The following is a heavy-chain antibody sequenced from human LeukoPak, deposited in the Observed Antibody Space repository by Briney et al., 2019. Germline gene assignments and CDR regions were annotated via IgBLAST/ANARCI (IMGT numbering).Heavy chain of an antibody. D-gene: IGHD2-15*01. V-gene: IGHV1-18*01. CDR3: AVVVVAATQFWFDP. J-gene: IGHJ5*02. CDR1: GYTFTSYD. CDR2: ISAYSGNT. Sequence: ASVTVSCRASGYTFTSYDISWVRQAPGQGLEWMGWISAYSGNTNYAQKLQGRVTMTADTSTSTAYMELRSLRSDATAVYYCAVVVVAATQFWFDPWGQGTLVTVSS.